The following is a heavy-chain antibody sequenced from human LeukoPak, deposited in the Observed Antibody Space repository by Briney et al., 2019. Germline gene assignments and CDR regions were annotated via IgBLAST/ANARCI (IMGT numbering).Heavy chain of an antibody. J-gene: IGHJ4*02. Sequence: PGGSLRLSCAASGFTFTYYHMHWVRQAPGKGLEWVSYINSRGTTLYYADSVKGRFTISRGNAMNSLYLEINSLRAEDTAVYYCARGTYSSGWLEFSDFDFWGQGILVTVSS. CDR2: INSRGTTL. V-gene: IGHV3-48*01. CDR1: GFTFTYYH. D-gene: IGHD6-19*01. CDR3: ARGTYSSGWLEFSDFDF.